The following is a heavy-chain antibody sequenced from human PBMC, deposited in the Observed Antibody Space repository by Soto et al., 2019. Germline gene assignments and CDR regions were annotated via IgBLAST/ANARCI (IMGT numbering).Heavy chain of an antibody. CDR2: IYYSGSI. CDR3: ARGTSGWNYGWFDP. D-gene: IGHD1-7*01. V-gene: IGHV4-61*01. J-gene: IGHJ5*02. CDR1: GGSVSSGSYY. Sequence: QVQLQESGPGLVKPSETLSLTCTVSGGSVSSGSYYWSWIRQPPGKGLEWIGYIYYSGSINYNPSLKSRVTISVDTSKNQFSLKLSSVTAADTAVYYCARGTSGWNYGWFDPWGQGTLVTVSS.